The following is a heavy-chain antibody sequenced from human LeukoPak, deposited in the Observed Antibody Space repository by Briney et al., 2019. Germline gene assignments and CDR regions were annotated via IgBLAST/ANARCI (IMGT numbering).Heavy chain of an antibody. CDR2: INPNSGGT. V-gene: IGHV1-2*02. J-gene: IGHJ4*02. D-gene: IGHD3-22*01. CDR1: GYTFIGYY. Sequence: GASVKVSCKASGYTFIGYYMHWVRQAPGQGLEWMGWINPNSGGTNYAQKFQGRVTMTRDTSISTAYMELSRLRSDDTAVYYCARDPDYYDSSGLFDYWGQGTLVTVSS. CDR3: ARDPDYYDSSGLFDY.